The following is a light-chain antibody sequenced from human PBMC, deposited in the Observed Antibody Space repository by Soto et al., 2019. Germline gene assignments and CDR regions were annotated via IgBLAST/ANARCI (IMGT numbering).Light chain of an antibody. CDR1: QSISSW. CDR2: DAS. Sequence: DSQMTQSPSTLSASVENRVTIPCRASQSISSWVAWYQQKPGKAPKLLIYDASNLESGVPSRFSGSGFGTEFTLTISSLQPDDFATYYCQQYDSCSTFGLGTKVDI. J-gene: IGKJ1*01. V-gene: IGKV1-5*01. CDR3: QQYDSCST.